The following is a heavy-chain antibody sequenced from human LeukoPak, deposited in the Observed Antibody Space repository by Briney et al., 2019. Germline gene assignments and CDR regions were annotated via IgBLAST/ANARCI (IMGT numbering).Heavy chain of an antibody. CDR1: GFTFGDYY. Sequence: GGSLRLSCAASGFTFGDYYMSWIRQAPGKGLEWVSYISSSGSTIYYADSVKGRFTISRDNAKNSLYLQMNSLRAEDTAVYYCAREMYYDSSGYYLDYWGQGTLVTVSS. D-gene: IGHD3-22*01. CDR3: AREMYYDSSGYYLDY. CDR2: ISSSGSTI. V-gene: IGHV3-11*01. J-gene: IGHJ4*02.